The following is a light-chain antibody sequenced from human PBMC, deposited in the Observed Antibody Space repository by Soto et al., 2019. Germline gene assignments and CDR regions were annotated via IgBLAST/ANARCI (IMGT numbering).Light chain of an antibody. CDR2: EVT. CDR3: ASYTNISTLL. J-gene: IGLJ2*01. Sequence: QSALTQPASVSGSPGQSITISCTGTTSDLGHYNYVSWYQKHPGTAPRLMIYEVTNRPSGVSNRFSGSKSGNTASLTISGLQAEGEADYYCASYTNISTLLFGGGTKLTVL. V-gene: IGLV2-14*01. CDR1: TSDLGHYNY.